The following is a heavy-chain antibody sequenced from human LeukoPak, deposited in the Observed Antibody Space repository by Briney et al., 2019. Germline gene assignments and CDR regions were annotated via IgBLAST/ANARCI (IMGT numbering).Heavy chain of an antibody. CDR1: GFTFSSYA. CDR2: ISGSGGST. CDR3: AKDGTYNILTGYSDFDY. J-gene: IGHJ4*02. Sequence: GGSLRLSCAASGFTFSSYAMSWVRQAPGKGLEWVSAISGSGGSTYYADSVKGRFTISRDNSKNTLYLQMNSLRAEDTAVYYCAKDGTYNILTGYSDFDYWGQGTLVTVSS. D-gene: IGHD3-9*01. V-gene: IGHV3-23*01.